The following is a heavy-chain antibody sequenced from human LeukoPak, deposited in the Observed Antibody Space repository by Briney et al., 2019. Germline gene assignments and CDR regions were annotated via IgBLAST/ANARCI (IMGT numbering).Heavy chain of an antibody. CDR2: IIPIFGTA. J-gene: IGHJ4*02. V-gene: IGHV1-69*13. D-gene: IGHD3-16*02. CDR3: ARDDYDYVWGSYRYFDY. CDR1: GGTFSSYA. Sequence: GASVKVSCKASGGTFSSYAISWVRQAPGQGLEWMGGIIPIFGTANYAQKFQGRVTITADESTSTAYMELSSLRSEDTAVYYCARDDYDYVWGSYRYFDYWGQGTLVTVSS.